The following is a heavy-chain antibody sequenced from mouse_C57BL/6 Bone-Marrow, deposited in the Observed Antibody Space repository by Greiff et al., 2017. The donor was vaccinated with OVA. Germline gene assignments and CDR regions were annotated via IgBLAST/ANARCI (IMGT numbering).Heavy chain of an antibody. CDR3: ARREDGNYGYFDY. J-gene: IGHJ2*01. Sequence: EVKLVESEGGLVQPGSSMKLSCTASGFTFSDYYMAWVRQVPEKGLEWVANINYDGSSTYYLDSLKSRFIISRDNAKNILYLQMSSLKSEDTATYYCARREDGNYGYFDYWGQGTTLTVSS. V-gene: IGHV5-16*01. D-gene: IGHD2-1*01. CDR1: GFTFSDYY. CDR2: INYDGSST.